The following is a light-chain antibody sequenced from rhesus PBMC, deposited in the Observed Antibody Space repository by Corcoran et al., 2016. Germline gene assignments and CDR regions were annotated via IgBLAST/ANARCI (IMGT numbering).Light chain of an antibody. V-gene: IGKV1-22*01. CDR1: QSISSW. Sequence: DIQMTQSPSSLSASVGDTVTITCRASQSISSWLAWYQQKPGKAPKLLIYKASSLQRGGPSRFSGSGSGTDFTLTLSSMQSDDFATYYCQQYSSSPFTFGPGTKLDIK. J-gene: IGKJ3*01. CDR3: QQYSSSPFT. CDR2: KAS.